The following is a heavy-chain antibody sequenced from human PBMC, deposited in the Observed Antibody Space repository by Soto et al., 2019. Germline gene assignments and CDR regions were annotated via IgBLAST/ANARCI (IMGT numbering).Heavy chain of an antibody. D-gene: IGHD3-3*01. CDR1: GGSISSYY. Sequence: QVQLQESGPGLVKPSETLSLTCTVSGGSISSYYWSWIRQPPGKGLEWIGYIYYSGSTNYNPSLKSRVTISVDTSKNQFSRKLSSVTAADTAVYYCARVQVRPEDYDFWSGYYKDGWFDPWGQGTLVTVSS. V-gene: IGHV4-59*01. J-gene: IGHJ5*02. CDR2: IYYSGST. CDR3: ARVQVRPEDYDFWSGYYKDGWFDP.